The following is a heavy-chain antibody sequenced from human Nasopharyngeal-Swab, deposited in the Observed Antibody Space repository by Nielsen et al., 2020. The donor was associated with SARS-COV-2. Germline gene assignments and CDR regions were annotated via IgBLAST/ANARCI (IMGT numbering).Heavy chain of an antibody. D-gene: IGHD3-10*01. J-gene: IGHJ6*02. CDR2: ISYDGSNK. CDR1: GFTFSSYA. CDR3: ARDSGAPMDV. V-gene: IGHV3-30-3*01. Sequence: WGSLRLSCAASGFTFSSYAMHWVRQAPGQGLEWVAVISYDGSNKYYADSVKGRFTTSRDNSKNTLYLQMISLRAEDTAVYYCARDSGAPMDVWGQGTTVTVSS.